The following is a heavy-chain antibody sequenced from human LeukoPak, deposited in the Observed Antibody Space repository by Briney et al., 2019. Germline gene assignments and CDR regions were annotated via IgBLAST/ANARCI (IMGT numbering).Heavy chain of an antibody. CDR1: GFTFSSYE. J-gene: IGHJ3*02. CDR3: ARSNRDAFDM. Sequence: QPGGSLRLSCAASGFTFSSYEMNWVRQGPGKGLEWVSYISSSGTTKYYADSVKGRFTLSRDNAKKSLSLQMNSLRAKDTAIYYCARSNRDAFDMWGQGTVVTVSS. D-gene: IGHD2/OR15-2a*01. CDR2: ISSSGTTK. V-gene: IGHV3-48*03.